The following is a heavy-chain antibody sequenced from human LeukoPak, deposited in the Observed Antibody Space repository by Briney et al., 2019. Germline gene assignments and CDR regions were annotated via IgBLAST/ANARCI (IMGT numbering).Heavy chain of an antibody. Sequence: ASVKVSRKASGYTFTSYYMHWVRQAPGQGLEWMGIINPSGGSTSYAQKFQGRVTMTRDMSTSTVYMELSSLRSEDTAVCYCARVDQLLSGGGIFDYWGQGTLVTVSS. D-gene: IGHD2-2*01. CDR2: INPSGGST. CDR3: ARVDQLLSGGGIFDY. V-gene: IGHV1-46*01. J-gene: IGHJ4*02. CDR1: GYTFTSYY.